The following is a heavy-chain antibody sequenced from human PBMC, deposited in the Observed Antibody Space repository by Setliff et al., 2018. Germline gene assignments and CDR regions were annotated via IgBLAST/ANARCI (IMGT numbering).Heavy chain of an antibody. CDR2: INAGNGNT. CDR3: ARDGIAARPGADY. CDR1: GYTFTSYA. Sequence: ASVKVSCKASGYTFTSYAMHWVRQAPGQRLEWMGWINAGNGNTKYSQKFQGRVTITRDTSASTAYVELSSLRSEDTAVYYCARDGIAARPGADYWGQGTLVTVSS. V-gene: IGHV1-3*01. D-gene: IGHD6-6*01. J-gene: IGHJ4*02.